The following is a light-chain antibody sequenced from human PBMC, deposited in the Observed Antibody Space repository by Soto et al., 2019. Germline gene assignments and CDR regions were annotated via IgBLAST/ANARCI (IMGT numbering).Light chain of an antibody. CDR1: QSVSSN. J-gene: IGKJ2*01. V-gene: IGKV3-15*01. CDR2: GAS. CDR3: QQYNNWPPMYT. Sequence: EIVMTQSPATLSVSPGERATLSCRASQSVSSNLAWYQQKPGQAPRLLIYGASTRATGIPARFSGSGSGTEFPLTIRSLQSEDFAVYYCQQYNNWPPMYTFGQGTKLEIK.